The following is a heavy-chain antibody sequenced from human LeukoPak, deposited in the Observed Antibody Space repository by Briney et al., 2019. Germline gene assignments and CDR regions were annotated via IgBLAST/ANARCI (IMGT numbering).Heavy chain of an antibody. V-gene: IGHV3-53*01. Sequence: RGSLRLSCAASGFTVITNDMTWVRQAPGKGLEWVSVLYSDGNTKYADSVQGRFTISRDNSKNTLYLEMNSLSPDDTAVYYCARGVEPLAANTLAYWGQGTLVTVSS. CDR1: GFTVITND. D-gene: IGHD1-14*01. CDR3: ARGVEPLAANTLAY. J-gene: IGHJ4*02. CDR2: LYSDGNT.